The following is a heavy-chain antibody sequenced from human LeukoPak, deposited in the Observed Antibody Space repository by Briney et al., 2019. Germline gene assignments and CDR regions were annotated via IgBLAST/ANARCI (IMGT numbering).Heavy chain of an antibody. V-gene: IGHV3-74*01. Sequence: GGSLRLSCAAFGFTFSSYWMHWVRQAPGKGLVWVSRINPDGSTTNYADSVQGRFTISRDNAKNMLYLQMNSLRAEDTAVYYCVRDLRESDFWGQGTLVTVSS. CDR3: VRDLRESDF. J-gene: IGHJ4*02. CDR2: INPDGSTT. CDR1: GFTFSSYW.